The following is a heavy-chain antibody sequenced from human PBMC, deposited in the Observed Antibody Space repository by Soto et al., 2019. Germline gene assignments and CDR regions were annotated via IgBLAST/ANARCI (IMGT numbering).Heavy chain of an antibody. V-gene: IGHV4-31*03. CDR3: ARASLGYCSSTSCRSNWFDP. J-gene: IGHJ5*02. CDR1: GGSIRSGGYY. D-gene: IGHD2-2*01. CDR2: IYYTGST. Sequence: QVQLQESGPGLVKPSQTLSLTCTVSGGSIRSGGYYWTWIRQHPGKGLEWIGYIYYTGSTYYNPSLRTRVTISVDTSKHQFSLKLSSVTAADTAVYYCARASLGYCSSTSCRSNWFDPWGQGTLVTVSS.